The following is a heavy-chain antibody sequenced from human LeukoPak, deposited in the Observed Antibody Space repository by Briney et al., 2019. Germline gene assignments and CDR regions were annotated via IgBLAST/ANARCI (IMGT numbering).Heavy chain of an antibody. J-gene: IGHJ4*02. CDR3: ARLEDIVVVPAAPFDY. D-gene: IGHD2-2*01. Sequence: GGSLRLSCAASGFTFSNYAMSWVRQAPGKGLEWVSYISSSGSTIYYADSVKGRFTISRDNAKNSLYLQMNSLRAEDTAVYYCARLEDIVVVPAAPFDYWGQGTLVTVSS. CDR2: ISSSGSTI. V-gene: IGHV3-11*04. CDR1: GFTFSNYA.